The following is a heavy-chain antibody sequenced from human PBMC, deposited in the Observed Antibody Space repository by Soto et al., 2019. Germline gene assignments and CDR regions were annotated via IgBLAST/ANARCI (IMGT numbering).Heavy chain of an antibody. Sequence: SETLSLTCTVSGGSISSGGYYWSWIRQHPGKGLEWIGYIYYSGSTYYNPSLKSRVTISVDTSKNQFSLKLSSVTAAGTAVYYCARGGMYYDILTGYPLHYYYGMDVWGQGTTVTVSS. V-gene: IGHV4-31*03. CDR3: ARGGMYYDILTGYPLHYYYGMDV. J-gene: IGHJ6*02. CDR1: GGSISSGGYY. D-gene: IGHD3-9*01. CDR2: IYYSGST.